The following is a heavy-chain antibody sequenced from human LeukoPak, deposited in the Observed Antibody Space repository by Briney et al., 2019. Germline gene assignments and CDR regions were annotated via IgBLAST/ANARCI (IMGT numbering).Heavy chain of an antibody. D-gene: IGHD6-13*01. V-gene: IGHV1-69*13. J-gene: IGHJ4*02. CDR3: ARVRVDRYSSSWYREY. Sequence: SVKVSCKASGGTFSSYAISWVRQAPGQGLEWMGGIIPIFGTANYAQKFQGRVTITADESTSTAYMELSSLRSEDTAVYYCARVRVDRYSSSWYREYWGQGTLVTVSS. CDR1: GGTFSSYA. CDR2: IIPIFGTA.